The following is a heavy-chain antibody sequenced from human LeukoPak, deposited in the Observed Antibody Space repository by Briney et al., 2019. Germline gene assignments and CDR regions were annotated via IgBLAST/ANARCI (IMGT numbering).Heavy chain of an antibody. CDR1: GYTFTSYG. V-gene: IGHV1-18*01. J-gene: IGHJ6*03. D-gene: IGHD6-13*01. Sequence: GASVEVSCKASGYTFTSYGISWVRQAPGQGLEWMGWISAYNGNTNYAQKFQGRVTMTTDTSTSTAYMELRSLRSDDTAVYYCARWGPDYEYSSRYYYYMDVWGKGTTVTVS. CDR2: ISAYNGNT. CDR3: ARWGPDYEYSSRYYYYMDV.